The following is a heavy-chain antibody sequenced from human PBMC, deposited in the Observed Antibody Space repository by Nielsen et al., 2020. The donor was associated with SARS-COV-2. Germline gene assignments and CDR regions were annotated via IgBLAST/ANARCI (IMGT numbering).Heavy chain of an antibody. CDR2: ISYDGTNK. D-gene: IGHD3-10*01. CDR1: GFNFSTYW. CDR3: VRDLLREPGPGTYYLDQ. J-gene: IGHJ4*02. V-gene: IGHV3-30*03. Sequence: GESLKISCAASGFNFSTYWMSWVRQAPGKGLEWVAVISYDGTNKYYAESVKGRFTISRDNSKNIVYLQMTSLRTEDSAVFYCVRDLLREPGPGTYYLDQWGQGTLVTVSS.